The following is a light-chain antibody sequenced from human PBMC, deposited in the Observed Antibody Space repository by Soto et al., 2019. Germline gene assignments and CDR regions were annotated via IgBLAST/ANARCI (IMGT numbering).Light chain of an antibody. CDR3: QQYVNLPRA. Sequence: VVLTQSPGTLSLSPGERATLSCRASQSIGNNQLAWYQQKPGQAPRLLIYGASSRATGIPDRFSGSGSGTDFPLTISRLEPEDFAVYYCQQYVNLPRAFGQGTKVEAK. J-gene: IGKJ1*01. CDR1: QSIGNNQ. CDR2: GAS. V-gene: IGKV3-20*01.